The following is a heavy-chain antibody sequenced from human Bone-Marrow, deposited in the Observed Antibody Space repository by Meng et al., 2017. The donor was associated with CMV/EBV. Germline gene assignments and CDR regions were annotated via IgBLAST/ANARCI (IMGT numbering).Heavy chain of an antibody. V-gene: IGHV3-21*01. J-gene: IGHJ4*02. CDR2: ISSSGSYI. CDR3: SRGDYGSGREVDY. Sequence: ASGFTFSSYSMNWVRQATGKGLEWVSSISSSGSYIYYADSVKGRFTISRDNAKNSLYLQMNSLRAEDTAVYFCSRGDYGSGREVDYWGQGTLVTVSS. CDR1: GFTFSSYS. D-gene: IGHD3-10*01.